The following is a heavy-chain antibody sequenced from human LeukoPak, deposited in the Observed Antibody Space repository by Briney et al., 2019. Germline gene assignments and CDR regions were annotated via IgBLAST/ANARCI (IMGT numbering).Heavy chain of an antibody. CDR3: ARAGYTISYYSLDY. V-gene: IGHV4-4*07. CDR1: GGSINSYY. Sequence: SETLSLTCTVSGGSINSYYWGWIRQPAGKGLEWIGRIYTTGSTNYNPSLKSRVTISVDTSKNQSSLKLTSVTAADTAMYYCARAGYTISYYSLDYWGQGTLVTVSS. D-gene: IGHD1-26*01. J-gene: IGHJ4*02. CDR2: IYTTGST.